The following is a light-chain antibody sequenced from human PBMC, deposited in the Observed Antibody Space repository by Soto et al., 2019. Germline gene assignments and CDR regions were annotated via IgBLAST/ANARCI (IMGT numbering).Light chain of an antibody. J-gene: IGKJ3*01. CDR2: AAS. CDR1: HDIATY. CDR3: QKYNCAPRIT. Sequence: DIQMTQSPSSLSASVGDRVTITCRASHDIATYLAWYQQKSGKAPKLLIYAASTLQSGVPSRFSGSRSGTDFTLTISSLQPEDVATYYCQKYNCAPRITFGPRTKVDIK. V-gene: IGKV1-27*01.